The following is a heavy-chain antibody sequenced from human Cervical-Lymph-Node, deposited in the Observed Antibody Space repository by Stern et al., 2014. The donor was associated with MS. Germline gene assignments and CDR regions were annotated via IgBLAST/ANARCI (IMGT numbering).Heavy chain of an antibody. CDR3: ARDYYDSSRRFDY. CDR2: ISSSRSTI. Sequence: EVQLVQSGGGLVQPGGSLRLSCAASGFTFSSYSMNWVRQAPGKGLEWVSYISSSRSTIYDTDSVKARFTISRDNAQNPLDLPMNSLRDEDTAVYYCARDYYDSSRRFDYWGQGTLVTVSS. CDR1: GFTFSSYS. J-gene: IGHJ4*02. D-gene: IGHD3-22*01. V-gene: IGHV3-48*02.